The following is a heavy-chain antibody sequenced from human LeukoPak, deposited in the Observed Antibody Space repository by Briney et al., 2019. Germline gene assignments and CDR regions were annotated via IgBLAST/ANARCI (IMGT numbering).Heavy chain of an antibody. J-gene: IGHJ4*02. Sequence: SGGSLRLSCAASGFSFSAYGVHWVCQAPGKGLEWVAVIWYDGSSKDYADSVKGRFTLSRDNSKNTLYLQMNSLTVEDTAVYYCARSQSSSLIDYWGQGALVTVSS. V-gene: IGHV3-33*01. CDR2: IWYDGSSK. D-gene: IGHD6-13*01. CDR3: ARSQSSSLIDY. CDR1: GFSFSAYG.